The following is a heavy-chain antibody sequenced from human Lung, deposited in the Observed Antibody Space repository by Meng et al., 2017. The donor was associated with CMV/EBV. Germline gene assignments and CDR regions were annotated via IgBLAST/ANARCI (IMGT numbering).Heavy chain of an antibody. Sequence: GGSLRLXCEASGFTLRASAVHWVRQAAGKGLEWVGRIRTNAKNYATAYTESVKGRFTLSRDDSKNTAYLLMNSLKIEDTAVYYCTKPNGAGFDLWGRGTLVTVSS. CDR3: TKPNGAGFDL. D-gene: IGHD2-8*01. V-gene: IGHV3-73*01. J-gene: IGHJ2*01. CDR2: IRTNAKNYAT. CDR1: GFTLRASA.